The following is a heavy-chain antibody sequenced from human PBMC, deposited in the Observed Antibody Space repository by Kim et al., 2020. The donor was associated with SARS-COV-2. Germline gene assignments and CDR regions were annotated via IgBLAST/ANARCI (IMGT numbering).Heavy chain of an antibody. J-gene: IGHJ5*02. CDR1: GLTFRSYG. D-gene: IGHD2-2*01. Sequence: GGSLRLSCAASGLTFRSYGMHWVRQAPGKGLEWVADISYDGTIQYYGDSVEGRFNISRDNSKNTLYLQMNSLRVEDTAEYYCAKGPIAIVPGGKMWLDPWGQGTLVTVSS. CDR3: AKGPIAIVPGGKMWLDP. CDR2: ISYDGTIQ. V-gene: IGHV3-30*18.